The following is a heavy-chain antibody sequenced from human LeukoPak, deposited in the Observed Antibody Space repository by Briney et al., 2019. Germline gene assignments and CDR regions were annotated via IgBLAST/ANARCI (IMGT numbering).Heavy chain of an antibody. CDR2: IYHSGST. V-gene: IGHV4-4*02. CDR3: ARDSSSGWYNWFDP. D-gene: IGHD6-19*01. Sequence: PSETLSLTRAVSGGSISSSNWWSWVRQPPGKGLEWIGEIYHSGSTNYNPSLKSRVTISVDKSKNQFSLKLSSVTAADTAVYYCARDSSSGWYNWFDPWGQGTLVTVSS. CDR1: GGSISSSNW. J-gene: IGHJ5*02.